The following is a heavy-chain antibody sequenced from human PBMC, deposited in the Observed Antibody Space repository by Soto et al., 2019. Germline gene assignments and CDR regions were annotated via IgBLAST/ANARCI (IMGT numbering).Heavy chain of an antibody. Sequence: QVHLVQSGAEVKKPGASVTVSCKASGYTFTSYYIHWVRQAPGQGLEWMGIINPSGGSTSYAQKFQSRVTMTRDTSTSTVYMEVSGLRSEDTAVYYCARDQEPSTLYYDYYYMDVWGKGTTVTVSS. J-gene: IGHJ6*03. CDR2: INPSGGST. V-gene: IGHV1-46*03. CDR3: ARDQEPSTLYYDYYYMDV. CDR1: GYTFTSYY.